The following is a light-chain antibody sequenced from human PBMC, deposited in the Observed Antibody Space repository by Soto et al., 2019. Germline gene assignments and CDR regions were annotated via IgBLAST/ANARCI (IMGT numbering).Light chain of an antibody. Sequence: EIVLTQSPGTLSLSPGERATLSCRASQSVSSSYLAWYQQKPGQAPRLLIYGASSRATGIPDRFSGSGFGTEFTLTISGLQPEDFAVYYCQQYNDWPPITFGQGTRLEIK. CDR3: QQYNDWPPIT. CDR2: GAS. J-gene: IGKJ5*01. CDR1: QSVSSSY. V-gene: IGKV3-20*01.